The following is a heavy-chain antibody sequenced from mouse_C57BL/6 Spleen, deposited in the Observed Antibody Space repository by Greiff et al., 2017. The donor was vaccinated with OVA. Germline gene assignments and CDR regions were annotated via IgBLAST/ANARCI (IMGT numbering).Heavy chain of an antibody. CDR2: IWTGGGT. V-gene: IGHV2-9-1*01. CDR3: ASHYDYDAWFAY. J-gene: IGHJ3*01. D-gene: IGHD2-4*01. CDR1: GFSLTSYA. Sequence: VHLVESGPGLVAPSQSLSITCTVSGFSLTSYAISWVRQPPGKGLEWLGVIWTGGGTNYNSALKSRLSISKDNSKSQVFLKMNSLQTDDTARYYCASHYDYDAWFAYWGQGTLVTVSA.